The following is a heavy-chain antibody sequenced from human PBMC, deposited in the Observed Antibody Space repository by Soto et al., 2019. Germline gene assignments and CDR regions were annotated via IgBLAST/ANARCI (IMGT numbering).Heavy chain of an antibody. J-gene: IGHJ4*01. D-gene: IGHD3-22*01. CDR1: GFAFSNYA. CDR3: AKGLPTVIVVVTHFDY. V-gene: IGHV3-23*01. CDR2: ISGSGGST. Sequence: AGGSLRLSCAASGFAFSNYAMSWVRQAPGKGLEWVSAISGSGGSTYYADSVKGRFTISRDNSKNTLSLQMNSLRAEDTAVYYCAKGLPTVIVVVTHFDYWGHGTLVTVSS.